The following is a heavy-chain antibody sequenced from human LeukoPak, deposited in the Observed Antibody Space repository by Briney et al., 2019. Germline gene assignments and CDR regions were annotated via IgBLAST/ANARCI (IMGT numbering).Heavy chain of an antibody. D-gene: IGHD2-2*01. Sequence: SETLSLTCTVSGGSISSSGYYWGWIRQPPGKGLEWIGEINHSGSTNYNPSLKSRVTISVDTSKNQFSLKLSSVTAADTAVYYCARLPEARVVPAATDYWGQGTLVTVSS. CDR2: INHSGST. J-gene: IGHJ4*02. CDR3: ARLPEARVVPAATDY. CDR1: GGSISSSGYY. V-gene: IGHV4-39*07.